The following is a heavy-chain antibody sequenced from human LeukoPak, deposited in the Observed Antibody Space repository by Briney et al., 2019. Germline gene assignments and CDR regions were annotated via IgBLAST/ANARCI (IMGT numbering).Heavy chain of an antibody. CDR1: GGTFSSYA. CDR3: ARDLSSTVYYYYYMDV. V-gene: IGHV1-69*13. Sequence: SVKVSCKASGGTFSSYAISWVRQAPGQGLEWMGGIIPIFGTANYARKFQGRVTITADESTSTAYMELSSLRSEDTAVYYCARDLSSTVYYYYYMDVWGKGTTVTVSS. D-gene: IGHD4-11*01. J-gene: IGHJ6*03. CDR2: IIPIFGTA.